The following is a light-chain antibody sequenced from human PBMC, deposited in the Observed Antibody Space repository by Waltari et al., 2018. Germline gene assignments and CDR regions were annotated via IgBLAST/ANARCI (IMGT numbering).Light chain of an antibody. CDR3: QQANSLPFT. V-gene: IGKV1-12*02. CDR2: AAS. J-gene: IGKJ4*01. Sequence: DIQMTHSPSSVSASIGDRVTITCRASQGINKWLVWYQQKPGKAPNVLIYAASILQSGVPSRFSGSGFGTDFTLTISSLQPEDFATYFCQQANSLPFTFGGATKVEIK. CDR1: QGINKW.